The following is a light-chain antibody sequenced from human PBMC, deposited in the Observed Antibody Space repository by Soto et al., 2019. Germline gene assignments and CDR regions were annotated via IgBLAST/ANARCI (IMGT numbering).Light chain of an antibody. CDR1: SSDVCAYDY. CDR2: EAN. Sequence: QSVLTQPASLSRLPVPSITNTCTGTSSDVCAYDYVTWFQQHTGKDPKLVISEANNRPSGQSNRFSGSKSGKTAYLTISGLLVEDEAEYFCFSFSTTTTDGFGTGTKVTVL. CDR3: FSFSTTTTDG. J-gene: IGLJ1*01. V-gene: IGLV2-14*01.